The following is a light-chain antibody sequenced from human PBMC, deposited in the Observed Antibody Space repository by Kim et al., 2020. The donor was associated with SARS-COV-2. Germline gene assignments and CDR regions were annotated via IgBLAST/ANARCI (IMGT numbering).Light chain of an antibody. CDR1: QSLVYSDGNTY. V-gene: IGKV2-30*01. CDR2: KVS. J-gene: IGKJ2*03. Sequence: QTAYIYSRSSQSLVYSDGNTYLNWFQQRPGQAPRRLMYKVSNRDYAVPDRFSGSGSGTDFTLSISRVEAEDVGVYYCMQATHWPYSFGQGTKLEI. CDR3: MQATHWPYS.